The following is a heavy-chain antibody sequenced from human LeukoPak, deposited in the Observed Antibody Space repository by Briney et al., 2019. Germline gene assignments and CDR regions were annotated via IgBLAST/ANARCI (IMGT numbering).Heavy chain of an antibody. CDR1: GGTFSIYA. CDR3: ARVNYDILTGSYYYYGMDV. J-gene: IGHJ6*02. Sequence: ASVTVSYTASGGTFSIYAISWVRQAPGRGLEWMGRIIPILGIANYAQKFQGRVTITADKSTSTAYMELSSLRSEDTAVYYCARVNYDILTGSYYYYGMDVWGQGTTVSVSS. CDR2: IIPILGIA. V-gene: IGHV1-69*04. D-gene: IGHD3-9*01.